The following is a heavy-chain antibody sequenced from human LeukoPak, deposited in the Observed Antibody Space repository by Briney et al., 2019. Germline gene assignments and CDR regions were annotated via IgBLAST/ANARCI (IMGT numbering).Heavy chain of an antibody. Sequence: KSSETLSLTCTVSGGSISNYYWSWIRQPPGKGLEWIGYIYYSGSTNYNPSLMSRVTISVDTSKNQFSLKLSSVTAADTAVYYRARVNSGWYGALDYWGQGTLVTVSS. V-gene: IGHV4-59*01. CDR1: GGSISNYY. J-gene: IGHJ4*02. D-gene: IGHD6-19*01. CDR2: IYYSGST. CDR3: ARVNSGWYGALDY.